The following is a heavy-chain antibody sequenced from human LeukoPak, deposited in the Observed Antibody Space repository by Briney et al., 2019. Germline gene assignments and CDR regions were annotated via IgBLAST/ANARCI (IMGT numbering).Heavy chain of an antibody. CDR3: ARDSAGTFDP. D-gene: IGHD6-19*01. J-gene: IGHJ5*02. Sequence: GGSLRLSCAASGFTFSSYSMNWVRQAPGKGLEWVSSISSSSSYIYYADSVKGRFTISRDNAKNSLYLQMNSPRAEDTAVYYCARDSAGTFDPWGQGTLVTVSS. V-gene: IGHV3-21*01. CDR1: GFTFSSYS. CDR2: ISSSSSYI.